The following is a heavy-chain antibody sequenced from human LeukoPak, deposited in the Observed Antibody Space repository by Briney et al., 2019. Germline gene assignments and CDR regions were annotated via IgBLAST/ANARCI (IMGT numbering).Heavy chain of an antibody. V-gene: IGHV3-53*01. CDR1: GFTVSSNY. D-gene: IGHD3-22*01. CDR2: IYSGGST. J-gene: IGHJ4*02. Sequence: GGSLRLSCAASGFTVSSNYMSWVRQAPGKGLEWVSVIYSGGSTYYADSVKGRFTISRDNAENSLYLQMNSLRDEDTAVYYCARDLNLYDSSGYYPRWGQGTLVTVSS. CDR3: ARDLNLYDSSGYYPR.